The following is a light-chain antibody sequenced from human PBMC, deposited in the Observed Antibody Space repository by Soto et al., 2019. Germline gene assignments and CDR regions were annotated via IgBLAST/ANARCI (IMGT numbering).Light chain of an antibody. CDR3: QQRFNWPRFT. CDR1: QSVSSS. J-gene: IGKJ2*01. Sequence: EIVLTQSPATLSLSPGERATLSCRASQSVSSSLAWYQQKPGQAPRILIYDASNRGTGIPARFSGGGSGTAFTLTISSLEPEDFAVYYCQQRFNWPRFTFGQGTKLEIK. V-gene: IGKV3-11*01. CDR2: DAS.